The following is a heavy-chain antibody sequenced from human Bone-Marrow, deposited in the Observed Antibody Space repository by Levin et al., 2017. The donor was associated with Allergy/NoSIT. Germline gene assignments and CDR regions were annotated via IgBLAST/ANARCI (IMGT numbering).Heavy chain of an antibody. CDR1: GFTFSSYA. CDR3: AREAILVRGVITPADY. Sequence: LSLTCAASGFTFSSYAVHWVRQAPGKGLEWVSVISYDGSNEYYADSVKGRFSISRDNSKNTLYLQMNSLRADDTAMYYCAREAILVRGVITPADYWGQGTLVTVSS. J-gene: IGHJ4*02. CDR2: ISYDGSNE. V-gene: IGHV3-30-3*01. D-gene: IGHD3-10*01.